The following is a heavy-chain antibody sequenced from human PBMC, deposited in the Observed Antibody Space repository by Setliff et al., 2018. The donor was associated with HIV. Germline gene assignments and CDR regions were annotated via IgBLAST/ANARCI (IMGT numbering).Heavy chain of an antibody. V-gene: IGHV4-59*11. J-gene: IGHJ4*02. CDR2: IYYSGST. CDR1: GGSINSHY. Sequence: PSETLSLTCTVSGGSINSHYWSWMRQPPGKGLEWIGYIYYSGSTNYNPSLKSRVTISVDTSKNQFSLKLSSVTAADTAVYYCARGSGTFYDVLTFGPWGQGTLVTVSS. CDR3: ARGSGTFYDVLTFGP. D-gene: IGHD3-9*01.